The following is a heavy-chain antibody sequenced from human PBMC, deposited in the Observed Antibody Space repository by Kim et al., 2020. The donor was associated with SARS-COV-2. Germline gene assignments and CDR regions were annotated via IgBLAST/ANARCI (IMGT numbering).Heavy chain of an antibody. J-gene: IGHJ1*01. CDR3: ARDGLDGEYFQH. V-gene: IGHV3-66*01. Sequence: YYAESVTGRFTMSRDKSKITLYLQMNRLRAEDTAVYYCARDGLDGEYFQHWGQGTLVTVSS. D-gene: IGHD2-2*03.